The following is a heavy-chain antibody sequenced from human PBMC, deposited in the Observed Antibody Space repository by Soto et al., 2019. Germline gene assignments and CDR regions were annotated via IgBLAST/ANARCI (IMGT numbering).Heavy chain of an antibody. CDR3: ARGRSGNWNYFYYYYGMDV. J-gene: IGHJ6*02. CDR2: IIPIFGTA. Sequence: ASVKVSCKXSGGTFSSYAISWVRQATGQGLEWMGGIIPIFGTANYAQKFQGRVTITADESTSTAYMELSSLRSEDTAVYYCARGRSGNWNYFYYYYGMDVWGQGTTVTVSS. V-gene: IGHV1-69*13. D-gene: IGHD1-7*01. CDR1: GGTFSSYA.